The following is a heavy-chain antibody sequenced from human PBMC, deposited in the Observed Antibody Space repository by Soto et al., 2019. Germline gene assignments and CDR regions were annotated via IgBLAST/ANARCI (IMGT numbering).Heavy chain of an antibody. CDR3: ARGAGPRGWDV. D-gene: IGHD6-19*01. Sequence: EVQLVESGGGLVQPGGSWRLSCAASGFTFSSYDMHWVRQATGKGLEWVSAIGTAGDTYYPGSVKGRFTISRENAKNSLYLQMNSLRAGDTAVYYCARGAGPRGWDVWGQGTTVTVSS. CDR2: IGTAGDT. J-gene: IGHJ6*02. CDR1: GFTFSSYD. V-gene: IGHV3-13*04.